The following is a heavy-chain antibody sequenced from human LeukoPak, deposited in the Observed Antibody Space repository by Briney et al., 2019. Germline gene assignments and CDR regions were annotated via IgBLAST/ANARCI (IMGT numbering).Heavy chain of an antibody. D-gene: IGHD6-13*01. CDR2: ISPTGSTT. CDR3: ARGPNSNWCGLDF. CDR1: GFSFSGHW. Sequence: PGGSLRLSCTASGFSFSGHWMHWARQLPGKGLVWASRISPTGSTTSYADSVKGRFTVSRDNAKNTLYLQVNNLRAEDTAVYYCARGPNSNWCGLDFWGQGTLLTVSS. V-gene: IGHV3-74*01. J-gene: IGHJ4*02.